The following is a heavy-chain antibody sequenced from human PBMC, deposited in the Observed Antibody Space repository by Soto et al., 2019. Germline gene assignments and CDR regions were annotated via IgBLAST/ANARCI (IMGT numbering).Heavy chain of an antibody. Sequence: EVQLLESGGGLVQPGGSLRLSCAASGITFSSYVMSWVRQAPGKGLEWVSGISGSGGTTYYGDSVKGRFTISRDNSKNTLYLQMNSLRAEDTAVYYCATPSNYYYQYMDVWGKGTTVTVSS. CDR3: ATPSNYYYQYMDV. D-gene: IGHD3-10*01. CDR2: ISGSGGTT. CDR1: GITFSSYV. J-gene: IGHJ6*03. V-gene: IGHV3-23*01.